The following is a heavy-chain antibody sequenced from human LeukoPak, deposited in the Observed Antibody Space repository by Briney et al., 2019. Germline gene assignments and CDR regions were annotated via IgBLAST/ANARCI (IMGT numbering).Heavy chain of an antibody. V-gene: IGHV4-61*02. Sequence: SGTLCLTCAVSGGSLSSGSYYWSWIRQPAGKGLEWIGRIKTSGNTNYNPSLSRRVTITVDTSKNQFSLKQSSVTAADTAVYFCARCQLLNRGVNWFDPWGQGTLVTVSS. CDR2: IKTSGNT. CDR1: GGSLSSGSYY. CDR3: ARCQLLNRGVNWFDP. J-gene: IGHJ5*02. D-gene: IGHD2-2*01.